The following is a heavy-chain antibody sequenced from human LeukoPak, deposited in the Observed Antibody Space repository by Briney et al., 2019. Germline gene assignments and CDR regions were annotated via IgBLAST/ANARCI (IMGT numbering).Heavy chain of an antibody. D-gene: IGHD2-15*01. CDR3: AREYCSDGTCYYYYGMDV. CDR1: GFTVSNNY. V-gene: IGHV3-53*01. J-gene: IGHJ6*04. CDR2: IYSGGKT. Sequence: GGSLRLSCAASGFTVSNNYMSWLRQAPGKGLEWVSLIYSGGKTYYADSVKGRFIISRDNSKNTLYLQMNSLRAEDTAVYYCAREYCSDGTCYYYYGMDVWGYGTTVTVSS.